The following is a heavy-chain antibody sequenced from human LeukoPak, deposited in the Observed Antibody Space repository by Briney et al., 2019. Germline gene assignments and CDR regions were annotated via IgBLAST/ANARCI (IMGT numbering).Heavy chain of an antibody. CDR1: GFTFSSYG. D-gene: IGHD3-22*01. J-gene: IGHJ4*02. V-gene: IGHV3-33*01. CDR2: IWYDGSNK. CDR3: ARDTSSGYSYYFDY. Sequence: GRSLRLSCAASGFTFSSYGMHWVSQAPGKGLEWVAVIWYDGSNKYYADSVKGRFTISRDNSKNTLYLQMNSLRAEDTAVYYCARDTSSGYSYYFDYWGQGTLVTVSS.